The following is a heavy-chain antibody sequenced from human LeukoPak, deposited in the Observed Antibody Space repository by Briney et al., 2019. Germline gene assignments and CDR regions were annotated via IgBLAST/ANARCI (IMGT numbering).Heavy chain of an antibody. CDR3: ARGSIVATRFDY. CDR1: DDSITMYY. V-gene: IGHV4-59*01. D-gene: IGHD5-12*01. CDR2: IFYSGTT. Sequence: SETLSLTCSVSDDSITMYYWTWIRQPPGKGLEWIGNIFYSGTTDYNPSLKSRVTISVDTSKNQFSLKLSSVTAADTAVYYCARGSIVATRFDYWGQGTLVTVSS. J-gene: IGHJ4*02.